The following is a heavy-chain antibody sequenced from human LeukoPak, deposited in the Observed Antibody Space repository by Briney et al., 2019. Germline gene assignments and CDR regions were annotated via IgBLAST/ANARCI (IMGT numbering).Heavy chain of an antibody. CDR3: ARAPLWFGESRGPFDY. D-gene: IGHD3-10*01. CDR1: GYTFTSYG. Sequence: GASVKVSCKASGYTFTSYGISWVRQAPGQGLEWMGWISANNGNTNYAQKLQGRVTMTTDTSTSTAYMELRSLRSDDTAVYYCARAPLWFGESRGPFDYWGQGTLVTVSS. CDR2: ISANNGNT. J-gene: IGHJ4*02. V-gene: IGHV1-18*04.